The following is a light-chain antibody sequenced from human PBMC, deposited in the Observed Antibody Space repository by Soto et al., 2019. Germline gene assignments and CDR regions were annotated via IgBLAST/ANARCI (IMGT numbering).Light chain of an antibody. V-gene: IGKV3-11*01. Sequence: EIVLTQSPATLSLSPGERVTLSCRASQSFSSYLAWYQQQPGQAPRLLIYDASKRATGIPARFSGRGSGTEFTLTISSLEPEDFAVYYCQQRSNWPPVITFGQGTRLEIK. J-gene: IGKJ5*01. CDR1: QSFSSY. CDR3: QQRSNWPPVIT. CDR2: DAS.